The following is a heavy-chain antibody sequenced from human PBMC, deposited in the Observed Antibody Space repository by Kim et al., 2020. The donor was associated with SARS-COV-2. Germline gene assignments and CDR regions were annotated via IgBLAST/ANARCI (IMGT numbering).Heavy chain of an antibody. CDR3: TTDGHDAFDM. Sequence: GGSLRLSCAASGYTFSSFGMPWVRQAPGKGLVWVSQLSYNGGITIYADSVKGRFTISRDNSKNTLYLQMNSLRAEDTAVYYCTTDGHDAFDMWGQGTMVTVSS. CDR1: GYTFSSFG. J-gene: IGHJ3*02. V-gene: IGHV3-74*01. CDR2: LSYNGGIT.